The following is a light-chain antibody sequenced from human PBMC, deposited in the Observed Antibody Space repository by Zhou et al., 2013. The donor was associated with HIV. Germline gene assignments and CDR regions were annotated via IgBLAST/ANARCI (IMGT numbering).Light chain of an antibody. V-gene: IGKV1-5*03. CDR2: EAS. Sequence: IQVTQTPLTLSASVGDTVTITCRASQNIRRWLAWYQQKPGQAPKLLIYEASNLQIGVPSRFRGSGSGTEFTLTVAGLQAEDFATYFCQQYDNLWTFGQGTKV. J-gene: IGKJ1*01. CDR3: QQYDNLWT. CDR1: QNIRRW.